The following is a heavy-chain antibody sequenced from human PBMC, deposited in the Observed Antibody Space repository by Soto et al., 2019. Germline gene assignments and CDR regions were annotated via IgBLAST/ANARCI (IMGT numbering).Heavy chain of an antibody. CDR2: INRSGST. CDR3: AREIMPLTDDRYFDL. Sequence: PSETLSLTFALYGRSLSGYYKNWIRQPPGKGLERNGQINRSGSTYSNPSLKSRLTISVDTSKNQFSLRLSSVTAADTAVFYCAREIMPLTDDRYFDLWGRGTLVTVSS. D-gene: IGHD2-21*02. J-gene: IGHJ2*01. V-gene: IGHV4-34*01. CDR1: GRSLSGYY.